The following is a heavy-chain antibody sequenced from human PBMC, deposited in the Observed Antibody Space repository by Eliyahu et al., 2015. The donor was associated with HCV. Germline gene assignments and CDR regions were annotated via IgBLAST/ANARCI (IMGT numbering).Heavy chain of an antibody. V-gene: IGHV3-30*18. CDR2: ISYDGSNK. CDR3: AKDGEDSSSWWLFEIDY. D-gene: IGHD6-13*01. J-gene: IGHJ4*02. CDR1: GFTFSSYG. Sequence: QVQLVESGGGVVQPGRSLRLSCAASGFTFSSYGMHWVRQAPGKGLEWVAVISYDGSNKYYADSVKGRFTISRDNSKNTLYLQMNSLRAEDTAVYYCAKDGEDSSSWWLFEIDYWGQGTLVTVSS.